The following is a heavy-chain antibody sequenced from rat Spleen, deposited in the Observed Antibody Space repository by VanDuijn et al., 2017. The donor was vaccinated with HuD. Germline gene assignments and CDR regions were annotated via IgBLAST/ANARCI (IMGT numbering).Heavy chain of an antibody. CDR2: INIDGGGT. Sequence: EVQLVETGGGLVQPGRSLKLSCVASGFTFSRYWMYWIRQAPGKGLEWISSINIDGGGTYYSDSVKGRFTASRDNAKSTLYLQMDSLRSEDTATYYCARGGYNYGWFAYWGQGTLVTVSS. V-gene: IGHV5-58*01. D-gene: IGHD1-9*01. J-gene: IGHJ3*01. CDR3: ARGGYNYGWFAY. CDR1: GFTFSRYW.